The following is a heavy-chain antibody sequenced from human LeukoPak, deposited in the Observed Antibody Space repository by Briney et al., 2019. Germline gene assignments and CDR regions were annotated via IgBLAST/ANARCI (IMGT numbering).Heavy chain of an antibody. CDR2: IYYSGST. Sequence: PSETLSLTCTVSGGSISSYYWSWIRQPPGKGLEWIGYIYYSGSTNYNPSHKSRVTISVDTSKNQFSLKLSSVTAADTAVYYCARGLGSYYYGMDVWGQGTTVTVSS. CDR3: ARGLGSYYYGMDV. D-gene: IGHD3-16*01. CDR1: GGSISSYY. J-gene: IGHJ6*02. V-gene: IGHV4-59*01.